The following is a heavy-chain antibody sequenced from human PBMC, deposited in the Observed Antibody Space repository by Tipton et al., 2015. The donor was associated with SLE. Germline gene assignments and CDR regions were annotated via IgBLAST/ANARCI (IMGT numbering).Heavy chain of an antibody. CDR1: GDSMNYYY. V-gene: IGHV4-4*07. Sequence: TLSLTCSVSGDSMNYYYWSWIRQPAGMPLEWIGRIYKTGITNYNPSLKGRLSMSVDTSKAHFSLNLNSVTAADTAIYYCAGGSSSPVYFWGQGRLVTVSS. CDR2: IYKTGIT. J-gene: IGHJ4*02. CDR3: AGGSSSPVYF. D-gene: IGHD1-26*01.